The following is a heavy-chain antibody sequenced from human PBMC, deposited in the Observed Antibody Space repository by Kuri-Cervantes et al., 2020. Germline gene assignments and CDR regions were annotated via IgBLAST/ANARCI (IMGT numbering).Heavy chain of an antibody. D-gene: IGHD6-13*01. CDR1: GYTFTSHY. CDR3: ARDSHVVFRGIAAVGY. Sequence: ASVKVSCKASGYTFTSHYMHWVRQAPGQGLEWMGIINPSGGSTSYAQKFQGRVTITTDTSTSTANMELRSLRSDDTAVYYCARDSHVVFRGIAAVGYWGQGTLVTVSS. V-gene: IGHV1-46*01. CDR2: INPSGGST. J-gene: IGHJ4*02.